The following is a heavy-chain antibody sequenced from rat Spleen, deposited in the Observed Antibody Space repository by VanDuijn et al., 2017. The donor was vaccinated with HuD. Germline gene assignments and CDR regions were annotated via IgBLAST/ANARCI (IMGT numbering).Heavy chain of an antibody. J-gene: IGHJ2*01. V-gene: IGHV6-8*01. D-gene: IGHD1-4*01. CDR2: IKAKSNNYAT. Sequence: EVQLVETGGSLVQPGKSLKLTCATSGFTFSNAWMHWVRQSPEKQLEWVAQIKAKSNNYATYYAESVKGRFTISRDDSKSSVYLKMNSLKEEDTAIYYCATEDPGLDYWGQGVMVTVSS. CDR1: GFTFSNAW. CDR3: ATEDPGLDY.